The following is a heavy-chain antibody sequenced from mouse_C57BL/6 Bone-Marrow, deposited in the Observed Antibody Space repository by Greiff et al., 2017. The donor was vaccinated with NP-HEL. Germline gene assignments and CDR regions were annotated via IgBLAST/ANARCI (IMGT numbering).Heavy chain of an antibody. V-gene: IGHV1-26*01. Sequence: EVQLQQSGPELVKPGASVKISCKASGYTFTDYYMNWVKQSHGKSLEWIGDINPNNGGTSYNQKFKGKATLTVDKSSSTAYMELRSLTSEDSAVYYCASLRFLCDYWGQGTTLTVSS. J-gene: IGHJ2*01. D-gene: IGHD1-1*01. CDR1: GYTFTDYY. CDR2: INPNNGGT. CDR3: ASLRFLCDY.